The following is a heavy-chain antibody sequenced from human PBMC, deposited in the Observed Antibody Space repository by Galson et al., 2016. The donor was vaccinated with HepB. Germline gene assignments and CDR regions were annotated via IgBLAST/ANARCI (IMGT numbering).Heavy chain of an antibody. D-gene: IGHD3-22*01. CDR2: INPYGGGT. Sequence: SVKVSCKASGGTFSNYAISWVRQAPGQGLEWMGWINPYGGGTNYAQKLQGRVTMTTDTSTSTAYMELRSLRSDDTAVYYCARLRIAMIVAEDYWGQGTLVTVSS. CDR3: ARLRIAMIVAEDY. V-gene: IGHV1-18*01. J-gene: IGHJ4*02. CDR1: GGTFSNYA.